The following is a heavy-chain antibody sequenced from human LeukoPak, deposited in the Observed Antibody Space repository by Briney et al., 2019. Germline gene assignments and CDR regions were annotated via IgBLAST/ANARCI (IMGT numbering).Heavy chain of an antibody. J-gene: IGHJ3*02. Sequence: GGSLRLSCAASGFTFSSYEMNWVRQAPGKGLEWVSYISSSSSTIYYADSVKGRFTISRDSAKNSLYLQMNSLRAEDTAVYYCARAMYYYDSSGYSPAAFDIWGQGTMVTVSS. D-gene: IGHD3-22*01. CDR3: ARAMYYYDSSGYSPAAFDI. CDR2: ISSSSSTI. V-gene: IGHV3-48*01. CDR1: GFTFSSYE.